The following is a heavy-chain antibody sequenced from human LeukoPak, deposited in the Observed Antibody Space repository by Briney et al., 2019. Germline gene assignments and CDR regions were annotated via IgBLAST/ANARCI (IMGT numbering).Heavy chain of an antibody. CDR1: GFTFSSYA. Sequence: GGSLRLSCAASGFTFSSYAMTWVPQAPGKGLEWVSGITGSGDSTYYADSVKGRFTISRDDSKNTLYLQMNTLRAEDTAVYYCAKNKRGSTYSGINYWGQGTLVTVSS. CDR2: ITGSGDST. CDR3: AKNKRGSTYSGINY. V-gene: IGHV3-23*01. J-gene: IGHJ4*02. D-gene: IGHD6-13*01.